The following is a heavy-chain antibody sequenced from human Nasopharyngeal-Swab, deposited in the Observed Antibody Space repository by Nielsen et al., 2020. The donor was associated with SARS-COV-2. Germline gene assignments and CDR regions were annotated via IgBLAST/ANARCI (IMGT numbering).Heavy chain of an antibody. CDR2: ISYDGSNK. Sequence: GESLKISCAASGFTFSSYGMHWVRQAPGKGLEWVAVISYDGSNKYYADSVKGRFTISRDNSKNTLYLQMNSLRAEDTAVYYCAKEGSTSCYLMCWFDPWGQGTLVTVPS. D-gene: IGHD2-2*01. CDR3: AKEGSTSCYLMCWFDP. CDR1: GFTFSSYG. J-gene: IGHJ5*02. V-gene: IGHV3-30*18.